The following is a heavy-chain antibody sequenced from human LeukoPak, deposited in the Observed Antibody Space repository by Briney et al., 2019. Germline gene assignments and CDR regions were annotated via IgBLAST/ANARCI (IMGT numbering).Heavy chain of an antibody. CDR3: AKAGTPKYDYVWGSYRYFDY. D-gene: IGHD3-16*02. V-gene: IGHV3-23*01. CDR1: GFTFSSYA. Sequence: GGSLRLSCAASGFTFSSYAMSWVRQAPGKGLEWVSAISGSGGSTYYADSVKGRFTISRDNPKNTLYLQMNSLRAEDTAVYYCAKAGTPKYDYVWGSYRYFDYWGQGTLVTVSS. J-gene: IGHJ4*02. CDR2: ISGSGGST.